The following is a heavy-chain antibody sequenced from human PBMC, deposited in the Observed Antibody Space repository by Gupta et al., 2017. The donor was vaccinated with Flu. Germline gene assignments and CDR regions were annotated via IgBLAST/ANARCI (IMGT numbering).Heavy chain of an antibody. V-gene: IGHV3-48*02. CDR2: ISSSSSTI. J-gene: IGHJ6*02. D-gene: IGHD5-12*01. Sequence: EVQLVESGGGLVQPGGSLRLSCAASGFTFSSYSMNWVRQAPGKGLEWVSYISSSSSTIYYADSVKGRFTISRDNAKNSLYLQMNSLRDEDTAVYYCASLYPTTPSVASGSYYYGMDVWGQGTTVTVSS. CDR3: ASLYPTTPSVASGSYYYGMDV. CDR1: GFTFSSYS.